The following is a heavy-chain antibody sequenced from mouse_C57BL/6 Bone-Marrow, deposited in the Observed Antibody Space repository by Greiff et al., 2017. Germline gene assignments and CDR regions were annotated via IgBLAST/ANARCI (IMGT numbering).Heavy chain of an antibody. J-gene: IGHJ3*01. CDR2: IWGVGST. CDR1: GFSLTSYG. Sequence: VQLQQSGPGLVAPSQSLSITCTVSGFSLTSYGVDWVRQSPGKGLEWLGVIWGVGSTNYNSALKSRLSISKDNSKSQVFLKMNSLQTDDTAMYYCASRDSNLFAYWGQGTLVTVSA. V-gene: IGHV2-6*01. D-gene: IGHD2-5*01. CDR3: ASRDSNLFAY.